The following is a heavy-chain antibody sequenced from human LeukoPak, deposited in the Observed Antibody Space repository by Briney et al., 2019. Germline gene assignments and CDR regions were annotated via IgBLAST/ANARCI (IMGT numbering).Heavy chain of an antibody. CDR3: ARGYFDTSGYYSGRGWFDP. J-gene: IGHJ5*02. D-gene: IGHD3-22*01. V-gene: IGHV5-51*01. CDR1: GYTFTTYW. Sequence: GESLKISCKASGYTFTTYWIGWLRQMPGKGLEWVEIIYPGDTDTRYSPSFQGQVTISADRSINTAYLQWSSLKASDTALYYCARGYFDTSGYYSGRGWFDPWGQGTLVTVSS. CDR2: IYPGDTDT.